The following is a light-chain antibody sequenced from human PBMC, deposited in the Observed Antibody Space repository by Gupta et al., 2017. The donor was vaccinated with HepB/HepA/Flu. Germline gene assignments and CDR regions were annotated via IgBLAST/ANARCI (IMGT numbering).Light chain of an antibody. CDR2: DAS. Sequence: EIVLTQSPATLSLSPGERATLSCRARQSVSSYLAWYQQKPGQARMLLIYDASNRATGITAMFSSSGGRTAGTLTISSLETVDSEVYSSQQWMNGPPMYTFGQGTRLEIK. CDR1: QSVSSY. CDR3: QQWMNGPPMYT. J-gene: IGKJ2*01. V-gene: IGKV3-11*01.